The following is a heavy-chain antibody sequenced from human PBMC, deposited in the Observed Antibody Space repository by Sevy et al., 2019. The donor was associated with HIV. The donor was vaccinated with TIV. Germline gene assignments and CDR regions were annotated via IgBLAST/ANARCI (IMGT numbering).Heavy chain of an antibody. J-gene: IGHJ4*02. CDR2: LDHEDGKR. V-gene: IGHV1-24*01. D-gene: IGHD3-22*01. CDR3: ATTKDYYESSGDPFDS. CDR1: GKTLIELS. Sequence: ASVKVSCKVSGKTLIELSMHWVRQAPGKGLEWMGSLDHEDGKRIYARKFQGRVSMTEDTSTDTAYMELSSLRSEDTAVYYCATTKDYYESSGDPFDSWGQGTLVTVSS.